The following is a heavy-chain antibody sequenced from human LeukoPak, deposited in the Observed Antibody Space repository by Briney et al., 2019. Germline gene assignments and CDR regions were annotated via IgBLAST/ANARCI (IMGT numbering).Heavy chain of an antibody. D-gene: IGHD5-24*01. J-gene: IGHJ4*02. CDR2: IYPGDSDT. V-gene: IGHV5-51*01. CDR3: ARRGHAVEIDY. CDR1: GYSFTRHW. Sequence: GESLKISCKASGYSFTRHWIGWVRQMPGKGLEWMGIIYPGDSDTRYSPSFQGQVTISADKSISTAYLQWSSLKASDTAMYYCARRGHAVEIDYWGQGTLVTVSS.